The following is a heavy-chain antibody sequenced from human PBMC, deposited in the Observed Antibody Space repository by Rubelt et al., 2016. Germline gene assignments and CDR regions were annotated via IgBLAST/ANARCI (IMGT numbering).Heavy chain of an antibody. Sequence: FTFSSYALHWVRQAPGKGLEWVALISYDGSNKYYADSVKGRFTISRDNSENTLYLQMNSLRADDTALYFCARDGGGWLQFIGFFDWGQGTLVTVSS. CDR2: ISYDGSNK. V-gene: IGHV3-30*04. CDR3: ARDGGGWLQFIGFFD. CDR1: FTFSSYA. J-gene: IGHJ4*02. D-gene: IGHD5-24*01.